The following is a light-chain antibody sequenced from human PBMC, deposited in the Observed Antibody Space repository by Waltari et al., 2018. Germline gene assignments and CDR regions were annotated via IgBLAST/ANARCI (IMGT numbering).Light chain of an antibody. CDR2: ENN. CDR1: SSNIGNNF. Sequence: QSILTQPPSVSAAPGQKVTISCSGGSSNIGNNFLSWYQHLPGTAPQLLIYENNKLPSGIPDRFSGSKSGTSATLGITGLQTGDEADYYCGSWDSSLSTVIFGGGTKLTVL. J-gene: IGLJ2*01. V-gene: IGLV1-51*01. CDR3: GSWDSSLSTVI.